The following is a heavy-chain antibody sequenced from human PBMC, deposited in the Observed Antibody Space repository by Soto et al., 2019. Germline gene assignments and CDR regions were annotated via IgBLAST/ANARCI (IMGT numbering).Heavy chain of an antibody. Sequence: QVQLVQSGAEVKKTGASVKVSCKASGYTFRDYYIHWVRQAPGQGLEWMGWLNPNSAGTDYGQKFQGRVTMTRDTSISTAYMELSRLRSDDTAVYYCARGPSRQLLVHNHPMDVWGQGATVTVSS. CDR2: LNPNSAGT. V-gene: IGHV1-2*02. J-gene: IGHJ6*02. CDR3: ARGPSRQLLVHNHPMDV. CDR1: GYTFRDYY. D-gene: IGHD6-13*01.